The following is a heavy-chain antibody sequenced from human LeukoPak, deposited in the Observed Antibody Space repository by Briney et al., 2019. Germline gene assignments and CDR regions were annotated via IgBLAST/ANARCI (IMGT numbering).Heavy chain of an antibody. CDR3: ARDAMDKPKVAGY. Sequence: PGGSLRLSCAASGFTFNSYAMSWVRQAPGKGLEWVSAISGNGKSTYYADSVKGQFTISRDNSKNTLYLQMNSLRAEDTAVYYCARDAMDKPKVAGYWGQGTLVTVSS. V-gene: IGHV3-23*01. CDR1: GFTFNSYA. CDR2: ISGNGKST. J-gene: IGHJ4*02. D-gene: IGHD2-2*03.